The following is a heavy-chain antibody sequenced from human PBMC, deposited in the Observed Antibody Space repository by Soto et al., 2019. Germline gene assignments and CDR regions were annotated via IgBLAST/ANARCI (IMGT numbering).Heavy chain of an antibody. J-gene: IGHJ4*02. CDR2: IWYDGSNK. Sequence: QVQLVESGGGVVQPGRSLRLSCAASGFTFSSYGMHWVRQAPGKGLEWVAVIWYDGSNKYYADSVTGRFTISRDNSKNTLYLQMNSLRAEDTAVYYCARDLGYYYDSSGPDYWGQGTLVTVSS. V-gene: IGHV3-33*01. CDR3: ARDLGYYYDSSGPDY. CDR1: GFTFSSYG. D-gene: IGHD3-22*01.